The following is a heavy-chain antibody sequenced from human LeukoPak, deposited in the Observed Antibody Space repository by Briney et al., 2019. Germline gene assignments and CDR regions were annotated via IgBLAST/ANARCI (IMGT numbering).Heavy chain of an antibody. CDR1: GFTFSSYA. J-gene: IGHJ6*02. V-gene: IGHV3-30-3*01. Sequence: GGSLRLSCAASGFTFSSYAMNWVRQAPGKGLEWVAVISYDGSNKYYADSVKGRFTISRDNSKNTLYLQMNSLRAEDTAVYYCARVGAPCSGGSCYRYYGMDVWGQGTTVTVSS. CDR2: ISYDGSNK. CDR3: ARVGAPCSGGSCYRYYGMDV. D-gene: IGHD2-15*01.